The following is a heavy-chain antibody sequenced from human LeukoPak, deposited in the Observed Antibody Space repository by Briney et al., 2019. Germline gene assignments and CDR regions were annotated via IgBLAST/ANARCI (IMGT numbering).Heavy chain of an antibody. Sequence: WASAKVSRKASGYTFTSYGISWVRQAPGQGLEWMGWISAYNGNTNYAQKLQGRVTMTTDTSTSTAYMELRSLRSDDTAVYYCARRPASGSFNWFDPWGQGTLVTVSS. CDR1: GYTFTSYG. D-gene: IGHD3-10*01. J-gene: IGHJ5*02. CDR3: ARRPASGSFNWFDP. V-gene: IGHV1-18*01. CDR2: ISAYNGNT.